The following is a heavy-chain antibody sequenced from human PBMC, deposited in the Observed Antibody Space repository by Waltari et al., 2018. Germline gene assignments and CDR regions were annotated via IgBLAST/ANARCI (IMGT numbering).Heavy chain of an antibody. Sequence: QVQLVQSGAEVKKPWSSVKVSFKASGGTFSSYAISWVRQAPGQGLEWLGGIIPILGIANNAQKFQGRVTITADESTSTAYMGLSSLRSEETAVYYCARQAHGWGSLMDVWGKGTTVTVSS. J-gene: IGHJ6*03. CDR3: ARQAHGWGSLMDV. V-gene: IGHV1-69*04. CDR1: GGTFSSYA. D-gene: IGHD3-16*01. CDR2: IIPILGIA.